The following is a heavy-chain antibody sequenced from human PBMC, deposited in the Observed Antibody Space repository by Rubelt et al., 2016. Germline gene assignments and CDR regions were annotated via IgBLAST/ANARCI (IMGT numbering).Heavy chain of an antibody. J-gene: IGHJ4*02. CDR3: AKDRERSMVVSILAGY. CDR2: MYSGGST. D-gene: IGHD3-10*01. V-gene: IGHV3-53*01. Sequence: RQAPGKGLEWVSIMYSGGSTYYADSVKGRFTISRDNSKNTLYLQMNTLRADDTAVYYCAKDRERSMVVSILAGYWGQGTLVTVSS.